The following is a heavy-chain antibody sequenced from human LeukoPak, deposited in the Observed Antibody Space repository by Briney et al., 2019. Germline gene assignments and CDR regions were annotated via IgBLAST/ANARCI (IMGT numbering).Heavy chain of an antibody. V-gene: IGHV4-59*13. CDR2: IYYSGST. D-gene: IGHD3-3*01. CDR1: GGSISSYY. J-gene: IGHJ6*02. Sequence: PSETLSLTRTVSGGSISSYYWSWIRQPPGKGLEWIGYIYYSGSTNYNPSLKSRVTISVDTSKNQFSLKLSSVTAADTAVYYCARAGTFTISATNYYYYYGMDVWGQGTTVTVSS. CDR3: ARAGTFTISATNYYYYYGMDV.